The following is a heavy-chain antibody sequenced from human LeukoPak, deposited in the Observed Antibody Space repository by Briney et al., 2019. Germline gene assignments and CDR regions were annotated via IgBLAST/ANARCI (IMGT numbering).Heavy chain of an antibody. J-gene: IGHJ6*02. CDR2: IYPGDSDT. CDR1: GYRFTSYW. Sequence: GESLKISCKGSGYRFTSYWIGWVRQMPGKGLEWMGIIYPGDSDTRYSPSFQGQVTISADKSISTAYLQWSSLKASDTAMYYCARHKSGGFGEYPYYGMDVWGQGTTVTVSS. V-gene: IGHV5-51*01. CDR3: ARHKSGGFGEYPYYGMDV. D-gene: IGHD3-10*01.